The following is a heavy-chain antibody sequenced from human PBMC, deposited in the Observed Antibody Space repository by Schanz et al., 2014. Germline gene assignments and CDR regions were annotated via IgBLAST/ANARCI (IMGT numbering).Heavy chain of an antibody. V-gene: IGHV1-46*01. CDR3: ARGGYSSGWYDRDIAHFDF. CDR1: GYTFTSYS. D-gene: IGHD6-19*01. CDR2: INLSGGST. Sequence: QVQLVQSGAEVKKPGASVKVSCKASGYTFTSYSMHWVRQAPGQGLEWMGIINLSGGSTNNAQKFQGRRTMTRDTSTSTVYMELSSLRSDDTAVYYCARGGYSSGWYDRDIAHFDFWGQGTLVTVSS. J-gene: IGHJ4*02.